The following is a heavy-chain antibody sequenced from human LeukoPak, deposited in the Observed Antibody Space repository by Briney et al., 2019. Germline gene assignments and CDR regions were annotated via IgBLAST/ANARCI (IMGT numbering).Heavy chain of an antibody. D-gene: IGHD1-1*01. CDR1: GGSISSGGYY. Sequence: SETLSLTCAVSGGSISSGGYYWSWIRQHPGKGLEWIGYIYCSGSTYCNPSLKSRVTISVDTSKNQFSLKLSSVTAADTAVYYCARDNDDGMDVWGQGTTVTVSS. CDR2: IYCSGST. CDR3: ARDNDDGMDV. J-gene: IGHJ6*02. V-gene: IGHV4-31*11.